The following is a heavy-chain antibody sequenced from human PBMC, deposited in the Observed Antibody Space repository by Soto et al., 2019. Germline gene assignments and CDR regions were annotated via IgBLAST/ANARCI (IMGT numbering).Heavy chain of an antibody. CDR1: GFTFRTYG. J-gene: IGHJ4*01. V-gene: IGHV3-33*03. CDR3: EPTDCSRSTCPNDLVGATTMGY. D-gene: IGHD1-26*01. Sequence: PGGSLRLSCSASGFTFRTYGMHWVRQAPGKGLEWVAVMWYDGTNEKYADSLKGRFTISRDNSKSTRYLQMNSLRAEDTGVYYCEPTDCSRSTCPNDLVGATTMGYWGHGTPVTVS. CDR2: MWYDGTNE.